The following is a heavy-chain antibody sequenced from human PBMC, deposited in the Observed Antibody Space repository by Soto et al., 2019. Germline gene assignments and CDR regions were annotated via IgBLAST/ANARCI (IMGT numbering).Heavy chain of an antibody. CDR3: AKALAYYYDSSGYDYYGMDV. CDR1: GFTFSSYG. J-gene: IGHJ6*02. V-gene: IGHV3-30*18. D-gene: IGHD3-22*01. CDR2: ISYDGSNK. Sequence: GGSLRLSCAASGFTFSSYGMHWVRQAPGKGLEWVAVISYDGSNKYYADSVKGRFTISRDNSKNTLYLQMNSLRAEDTAVYYCAKALAYYYDSSGYDYYGMDVWGQGTTVTDSS.